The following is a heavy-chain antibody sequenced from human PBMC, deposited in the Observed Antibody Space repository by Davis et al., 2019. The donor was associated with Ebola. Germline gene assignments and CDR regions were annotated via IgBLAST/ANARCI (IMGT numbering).Heavy chain of an antibody. D-gene: IGHD5-18*01. CDR2: INHSGST. Sequence: MPSETLSPTCAVYGGSSSGYYWSWIRQPPGKGLEWIGEINHSGSTNYNPSLKSRVTISVDTSKNQFSLKLSSVTAADTAVYYCAGGSVDTAMVRKYYFDYWGQGTLVTVSS. J-gene: IGHJ4*02. CDR3: AGGSVDTAMVRKYYFDY. V-gene: IGHV4-34*01. CDR1: GGSSSGYY.